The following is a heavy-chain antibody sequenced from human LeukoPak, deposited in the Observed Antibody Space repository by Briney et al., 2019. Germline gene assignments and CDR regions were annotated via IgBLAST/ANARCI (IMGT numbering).Heavy chain of an antibody. CDR1: GGSFSGYY. CDR2: INHSGST. V-gene: IGHV4-34*01. CDR3: AVRYYYGSGSRRGPFYY. J-gene: IGHJ4*02. Sequence: SETLSLTCAVYGGSFSGYYWSWIRQPPGKGLEWIGEINHSGSTNYNPSLKSRVTISVDTSKNQFSLKLSSVTAADTGVYYCAVRYYYGSGSRRGPFYYWGQGTLVTVSS. D-gene: IGHD3-10*01.